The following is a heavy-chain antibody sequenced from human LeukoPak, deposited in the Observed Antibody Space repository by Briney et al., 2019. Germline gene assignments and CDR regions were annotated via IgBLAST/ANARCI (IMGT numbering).Heavy chain of an antibody. CDR2: INPNSGGT. D-gene: IGHD3-9*01. V-gene: IGHV1-2*02. CDR1: GYTFTGYY. J-gene: IGHJ4*02. CDR3: ARAGRLRYFDWPIRNY. Sequence: ASVKVSCKASGYTFTGYYMHWVRQAPGQGLEWMGWINPNSGGTNYAQKFQGRVTMTRDTSISTAYMELSRLRSDDTAAYYCARAGRLRYFDWPIRNYWGQGTLVTVSS.